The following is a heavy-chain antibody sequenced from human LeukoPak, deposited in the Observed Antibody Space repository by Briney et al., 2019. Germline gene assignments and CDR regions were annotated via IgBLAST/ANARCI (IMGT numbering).Heavy chain of an antibody. J-gene: IGHJ4*02. Sequence: GASVNVSCTASGYTFTGYYMHWVRQAPGQGLEWMGRINPNSGGTNYAQKFQGRVTMTRDTSISTAYMELSRLRSDDTAVYYCAREVSGDPGGYWGQGTLVTVSS. D-gene: IGHD7-27*01. V-gene: IGHV1-2*06. CDR1: GYTFTGYY. CDR2: INPNSGGT. CDR3: AREVSGDPGGY.